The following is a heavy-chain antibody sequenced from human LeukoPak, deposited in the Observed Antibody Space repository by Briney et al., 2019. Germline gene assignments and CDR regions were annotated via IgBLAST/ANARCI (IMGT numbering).Heavy chain of an antibody. CDR3: ARSMGGLGFVDY. J-gene: IGHJ4*02. Sequence: GGSLRLSCAASGFTFSSYSMTWVRQAPGKGLEWVSSISSSSSYIYYADSVKGRFTISRDNAKNSLYLQMSSLRAEDTAVYYCARSMGGLGFVDYWGQGTLVTVSS. V-gene: IGHV3-21*01. CDR2: ISSSSSYI. D-gene: IGHD1-26*01. CDR1: GFTFSSYS.